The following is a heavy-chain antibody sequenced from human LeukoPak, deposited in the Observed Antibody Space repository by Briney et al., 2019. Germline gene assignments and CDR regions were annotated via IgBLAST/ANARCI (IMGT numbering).Heavy chain of an antibody. Sequence: ASVQVSCKGSVGTFSSYAISWVRQAPAQGLEWMGRIIPILGIANYAQKFQGRVTITADKSTSTADMELSSLRSEDTAVYYCARTPSVAGPSFDYWGQGTLVTVSS. CDR3: ARTPSVAGPSFDY. D-gene: IGHD6-19*01. CDR2: IIPILGIA. CDR1: VGTFSSYA. V-gene: IGHV1-69*04. J-gene: IGHJ4*02.